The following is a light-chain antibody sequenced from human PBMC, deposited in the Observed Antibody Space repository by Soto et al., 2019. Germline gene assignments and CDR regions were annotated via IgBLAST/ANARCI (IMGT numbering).Light chain of an antibody. CDR3: QQYYNTPFT. CDR1: QSVLYSSNNKNY. CDR2: WAS. J-gene: IGKJ3*01. V-gene: IGKV4-1*01. Sequence: DIVMTQSPDSLAVSLGESATINCKSSQSVLYSSNNKNYLAWYQQNPGQPPKLLIYWASTRESGVPDRFSGSGSGTDFTLTINSLQAEDVAVYYCQQYYNTPFTFXPGTKVDIK.